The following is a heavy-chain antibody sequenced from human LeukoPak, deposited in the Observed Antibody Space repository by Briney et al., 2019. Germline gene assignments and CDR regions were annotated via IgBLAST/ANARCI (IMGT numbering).Heavy chain of an antibody. CDR1: GFTFRSYW. Sequence: GGSLRLSCAASGFTFRSYWMSWVRQAPRKGLEWVANIKQDGSGKSYGDSVKGRFTISRDNAKNSLFLQMNSLRVEDTAVYYCAREGAGGFDSWGQGTLVTVSS. V-gene: IGHV3-7*01. CDR3: AREGAGGFDS. CDR2: IKQDGSGK. J-gene: IGHJ4*02. D-gene: IGHD1-26*01.